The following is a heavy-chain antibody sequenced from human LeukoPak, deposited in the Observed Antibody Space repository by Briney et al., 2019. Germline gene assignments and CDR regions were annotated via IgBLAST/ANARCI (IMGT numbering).Heavy chain of an antibody. J-gene: IGHJ4*02. CDR3: ARVSGYHWESFYDY. Sequence: PSETLSLTCTVSGVSISNYYWSWIRPPPGKGMEWIGYIYYSGSTNYNPSLKSRVTISVDTSKNQFSLKLRSVTAADTAVYYCARVSGYHWESFYDYWGQGTLVTVSS. CDR1: GVSISNYY. D-gene: IGHD5-12*01. CDR2: IYYSGST. V-gene: IGHV4-59*01.